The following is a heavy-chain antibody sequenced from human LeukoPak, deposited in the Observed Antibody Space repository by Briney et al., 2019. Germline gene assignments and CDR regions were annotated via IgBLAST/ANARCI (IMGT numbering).Heavy chain of an antibody. V-gene: IGHV3-23*01. D-gene: IGHD6-13*01. J-gene: IGHJ4*02. Sequence: GGSLRLSCAASGFTFSSYAMGWVRQAPGKGLEWVSAISGSGGSTYYADSVKGRFTISRDNSKNTLYLQMNSLRAEDTAVYYCAQVRVQQLAGPVDYWGQGTLVTVSS. CDR3: AQVRVQQLAGPVDY. CDR1: GFTFSSYA. CDR2: ISGSGGST.